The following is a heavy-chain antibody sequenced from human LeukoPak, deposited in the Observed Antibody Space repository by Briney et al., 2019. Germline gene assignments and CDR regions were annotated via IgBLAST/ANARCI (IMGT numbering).Heavy chain of an antibody. CDR2: IYYSGST. Sequence: PSETLSLTCTVSGGSISSYYWSWIRRPPGKGLEWIGYIYYSGSTNYNPSLKSRVTISVDTSKNQFSLKLSSVTAEDTAVYYCARERSGYGDYHWFDPWGQGTLVTVSS. V-gene: IGHV4-59*01. CDR1: GGSISSYY. D-gene: IGHD4-17*01. J-gene: IGHJ5*02. CDR3: ARERSGYGDYHWFDP.